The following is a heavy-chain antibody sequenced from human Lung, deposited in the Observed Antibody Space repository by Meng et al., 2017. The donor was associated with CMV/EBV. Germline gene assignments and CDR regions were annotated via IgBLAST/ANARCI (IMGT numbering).Heavy chain of an antibody. D-gene: IGHD3-3*01. Sequence: SXTLSLXCAVYGGSFSGYYWSWIRQPPGGGLEWIGEINHSGSTNYNPSLKSRVTISVDTSKNQFSLKLSSVTAADTAVYYCARGRGFWSGSCYYYYGMDVWXQGTXVTVSS. CDR2: INHSGST. CDR1: GGSFSGYY. J-gene: IGHJ6*02. CDR3: ARGRGFWSGSCYYYYGMDV. V-gene: IGHV4-34*01.